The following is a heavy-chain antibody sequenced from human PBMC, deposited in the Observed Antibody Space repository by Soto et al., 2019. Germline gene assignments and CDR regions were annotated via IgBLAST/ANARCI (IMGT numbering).Heavy chain of an antibody. D-gene: IGHD6-19*01. CDR3: ARVVATVAGPYGMDV. V-gene: IGHV1-18*01. CDR2: ISAYNGNT. Sequence: ASVKVSCKDSGYAFTSYVISWVRQAPGQGLEWMGWISAYNGNTNFAQKLQGRVTMTTDTSTSTAYMELRSLRSDDTAVYYCARVVATVAGPYGMDVWGQGTTVTVSS. J-gene: IGHJ6*02. CDR1: GYAFTSYV.